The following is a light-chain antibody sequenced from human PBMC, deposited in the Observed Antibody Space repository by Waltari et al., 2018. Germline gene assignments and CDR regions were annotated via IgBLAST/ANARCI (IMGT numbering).Light chain of an antibody. V-gene: IGKV1-33*01. CDR1: QDITDH. CDR3: QQFDDAPLT. J-gene: IGKJ5*01. CDR2: DAY. Sequence: DIQLTQSPSSLSASVGDRVTVTCQASQDITDHLNWYQQKPDRAPKLLIVDAYTLETGVPSRFSGSGSGTEFTFTISSLQPEDIGTYYCQQFDDAPLTFGQGTRLDIK.